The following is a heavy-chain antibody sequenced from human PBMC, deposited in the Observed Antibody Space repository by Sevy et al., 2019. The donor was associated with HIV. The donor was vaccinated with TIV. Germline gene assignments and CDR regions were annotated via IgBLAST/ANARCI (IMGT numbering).Heavy chain of an antibody. D-gene: IGHD1-26*01. CDR1: GGSITSLY. Sequence: GSLRLSCTVSGGSITSLYWNWIRQPPGKGLEWIANIYYNGHINYNPSLKSRVTLSLDKSKNQFSLRLSSVTAADTAMYYCAGENAWGRGYSWGQGTLVTVSS. J-gene: IGHJ4*02. CDR3: AGENAWGRGYS. V-gene: IGHV4-59*11. CDR2: IYYNGHI.